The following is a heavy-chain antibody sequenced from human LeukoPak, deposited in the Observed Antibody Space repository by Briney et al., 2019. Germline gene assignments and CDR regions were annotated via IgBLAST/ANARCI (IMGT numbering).Heavy chain of an antibody. V-gene: IGHV3-21*01. Sequence: PGGSLRLSCAASGFTFSSYSMHWVRQAPGKGLEWVSFISSSSGYIYYADSVKGRFTISRDNAKNSLYLQMNSLRAEDTAVYYCARGPMVRGHFDYWGQGTLVTVSS. CDR3: ARGPMVRGHFDY. J-gene: IGHJ4*02. CDR2: ISSSSGYI. D-gene: IGHD3-10*01. CDR1: GFTFSSYS.